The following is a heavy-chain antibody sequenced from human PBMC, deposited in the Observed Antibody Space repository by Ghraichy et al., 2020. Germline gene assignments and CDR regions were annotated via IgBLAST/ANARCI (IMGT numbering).Heavy chain of an antibody. CDR2: ISWDGGST. J-gene: IGHJ4*02. V-gene: IGHV3-43*01. D-gene: IGHD4-17*01. Sequence: GGSLRLSCAASGFTFDDYTMHWVRQAPGKGLEWVSLISWDGGSTYYADSVKGRFTISRDNSKNSLYLQMNSLRTEDTALYYCAKAAYGDYVGYFDYWGQGTLVTVSS. CDR1: GFTFDDYT. CDR3: AKAAYGDYVGYFDY.